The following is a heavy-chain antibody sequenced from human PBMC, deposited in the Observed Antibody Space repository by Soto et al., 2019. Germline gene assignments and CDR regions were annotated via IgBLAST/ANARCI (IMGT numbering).Heavy chain of an antibody. D-gene: IGHD4-17*01. Sequence: QVQLVESGGGVVQPGRSLRLSCAASGFTFSSYGMHWVRQAPGKGLEWVAVISYDGSNKYYADSVKGRFTISRDNSKNTLYLQMNSLRAEDTAVYYCAKLPYGDSGVDYWGQGNLVTVSS. CDR3: AKLPYGDSGVDY. V-gene: IGHV3-30*18. CDR2: ISYDGSNK. J-gene: IGHJ4*02. CDR1: GFTFSSYG.